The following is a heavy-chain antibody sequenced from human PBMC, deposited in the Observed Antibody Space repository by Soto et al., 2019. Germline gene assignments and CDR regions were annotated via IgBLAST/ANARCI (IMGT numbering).Heavy chain of an antibody. D-gene: IGHD3-22*01. V-gene: IGHV3-9*01. J-gene: IGHJ1*01. Sequence: GGSLRLSCADSGFTFDDYATHWVRQGPWKGLEWVSGITWNSGSIDYADSVKGRFTISRDNAKNSLYLQMNSLRAEDTALYYCAKGISSGSPPGYFQHWGQGTLVTVSS. CDR2: ITWNSGSI. CDR1: GFTFDDYA. CDR3: AKGISSGSPPGYFQH.